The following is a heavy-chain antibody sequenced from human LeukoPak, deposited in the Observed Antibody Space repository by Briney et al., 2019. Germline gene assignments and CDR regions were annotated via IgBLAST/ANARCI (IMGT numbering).Heavy chain of an antibody. Sequence: ASVTVSCTASGYTFTSYGISWVRQAPGQGLEWMGWISAYNGNTNYAQKLQGRVTMTTDTSTSTAYMELRSLRSDDTAVYYCARRSQQLDPDAFGIWGQGTMVTVSS. V-gene: IGHV1-18*01. CDR1: GYTFTSYG. CDR2: ISAYNGNT. D-gene: IGHD6-13*01. J-gene: IGHJ3*02. CDR3: ARRSQQLDPDAFGI.